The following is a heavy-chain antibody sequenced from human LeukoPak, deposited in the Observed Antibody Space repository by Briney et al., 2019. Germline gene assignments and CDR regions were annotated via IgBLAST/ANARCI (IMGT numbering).Heavy chain of an antibody. CDR2: IYYSGST. J-gene: IGHJ6*02. D-gene: IGHD3-16*01. CDR3: ARHSEIELMRYGMDV. CDR1: SGSISSSGYY. V-gene: IGHV4-61*05. Sequence: SETLSLTCTVSSGSISSSGYYCSWIRQPPGKGLEWIGYIYYSGSTNYNPSLKSRVTISIDTSKDQFSLRLSSVTAADTAVYYCARHSEIELMRYGMDVWGHGTTVSVSS.